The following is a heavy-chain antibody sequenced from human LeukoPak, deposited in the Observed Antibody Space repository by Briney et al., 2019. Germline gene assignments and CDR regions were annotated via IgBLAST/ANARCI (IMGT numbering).Heavy chain of an antibody. CDR2: INPNSGGT. D-gene: IGHD3-10*01. J-gene: IGHJ4*02. CDR1: GYTFTGYY. Sequence: ASVKVSCKASGYTFTGYYMHWVRQAPGQGLEWMGWINPNSGGTNYAQKFQGRVTMTRDTAISTAYMGLSRLRSDDPAVYYCASVGSGSYPFDFWGQGTLVTVSS. V-gene: IGHV1-2*02. CDR3: ASVGSGSYPFDF.